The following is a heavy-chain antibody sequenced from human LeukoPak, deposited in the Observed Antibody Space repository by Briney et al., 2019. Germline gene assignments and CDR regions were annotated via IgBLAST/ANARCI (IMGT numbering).Heavy chain of an antibody. D-gene: IGHD6-13*01. V-gene: IGHV1-18*01. Sequence: ASVKVSCKASGYTFNWYGISWVRQAPGQGPEWMGWISAYNGNTNYAQNLQDRVIMNTDTSTSTAYMELRSLRSDDTAVYYCARYPLSYSGNWHYYFDYWGQGTLVTVSS. CDR3: ARYPLSYSGNWHYYFDY. CDR2: ISAYNGNT. J-gene: IGHJ4*02. CDR1: GYTFNWYG.